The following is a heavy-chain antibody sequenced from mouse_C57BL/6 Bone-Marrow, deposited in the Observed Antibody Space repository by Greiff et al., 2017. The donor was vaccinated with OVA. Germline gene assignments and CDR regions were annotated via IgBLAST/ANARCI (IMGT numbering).Heavy chain of an antibody. D-gene: IGHD2-5*01. V-gene: IGHV5-12*01. Sequence: EVKLVESGGGLVQPGGSLKLSCAASGFTFSDYYMYWVRQTPEKRLEWVAYISNGGGSTYYPDTVKGRFTISRDNAKNTLYLQMSRLKSEDTAMYYCARRYSNYGGYAMDYWGQGTSVTVSS. CDR3: ARRYSNYGGYAMDY. J-gene: IGHJ4*01. CDR2: ISNGGGST. CDR1: GFTFSDYY.